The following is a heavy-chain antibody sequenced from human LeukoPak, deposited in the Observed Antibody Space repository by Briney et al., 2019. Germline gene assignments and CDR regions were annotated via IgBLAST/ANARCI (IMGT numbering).Heavy chain of an antibody. J-gene: IGHJ5*02. CDR1: GFTVSTNY. V-gene: IGHV3-66*01. CDR3: AKDHRGYYGSGSYFWFDP. CDR2: IYSGDTT. Sequence: PGGSLRLSCAASGFTVSTNYMSWVRQAPGKGLEWVSVIYSGDTTFYADSVRGKFTISRDNSKNTLYLQMNSLRAEDTAVYYCAKDHRGYYGSGSYFWFDPWGQGTLVTVSS. D-gene: IGHD3-10*01.